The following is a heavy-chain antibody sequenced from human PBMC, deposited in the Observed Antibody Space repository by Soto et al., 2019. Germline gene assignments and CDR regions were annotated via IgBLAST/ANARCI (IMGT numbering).Heavy chain of an antibody. CDR3: ARGPYYYVSSGDLGRSGYYYDGMDV. J-gene: IGHJ6*01. V-gene: IGHV1-69*13. D-gene: IGHD3-22*01. CDR1: GGTFSSYA. CDR2: VIPIFGTA. Sequence: SVKVSCKASGGTFSSYAISWVRQAPGQGLEWMGGVIPIFGTANYAQKVQGRATITADESTSTAYRELSSRRPEDTAVTYCARGPYYYVSSGDLGRSGYYYDGMDVWGQGTTVTVSS.